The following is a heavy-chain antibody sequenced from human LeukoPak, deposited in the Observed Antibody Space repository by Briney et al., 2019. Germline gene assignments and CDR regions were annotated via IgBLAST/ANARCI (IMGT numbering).Heavy chain of an antibody. CDR2: IKQDGSEK. V-gene: IGHV3-7*05. CDR1: GHPLRVYW. J-gene: IGHJ5*02. D-gene: IGHD2-2*01. CDR3: AGGSATLWFDP. Sequence: GGSLRLSCAASGHPLRVYWMNWVRQAPGQGLEWVANIKQDGSEKYYVDSVKGRFTISRDNANNSVYLQMNSLRTEDTAVYYCAGGSATLWFDPWGQGTLVTVSS.